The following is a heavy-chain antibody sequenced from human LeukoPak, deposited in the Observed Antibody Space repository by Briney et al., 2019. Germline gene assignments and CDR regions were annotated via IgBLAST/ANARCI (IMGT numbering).Heavy chain of an antibody. D-gene: IGHD7-27*01. V-gene: IGHV3-48*02. CDR3: ARDKNWGFDY. Sequence: PGGSLRLSCADSGFPFSSYSMNWVRQAPGKGLEWVSYITSSGSIISYADSVKGRFTVSRDNAKNSLYLQMNSLRDEDTAVYYCARDKNWGFDYWGQGTLVTVSS. CDR2: ITSSGSII. CDR1: GFPFSSYS. J-gene: IGHJ4*02.